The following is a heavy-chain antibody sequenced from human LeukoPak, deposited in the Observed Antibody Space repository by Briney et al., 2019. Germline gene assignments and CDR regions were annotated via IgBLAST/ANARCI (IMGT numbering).Heavy chain of an antibody. J-gene: IGHJ3*02. CDR3: ARSIAAAGTDAFDI. Sequence: GRSLRLSCAASGFTFSSYGMHWVRQAPGKGLEWVAVIWYDGSNKYYADSVKGRFTISRDNSKNTLHLQMNSLRAEDTAVYYCARSIAAAGTDAFDIWGQGTMVTVSS. V-gene: IGHV3-33*01. CDR1: GFTFSSYG. D-gene: IGHD6-13*01. CDR2: IWYDGSNK.